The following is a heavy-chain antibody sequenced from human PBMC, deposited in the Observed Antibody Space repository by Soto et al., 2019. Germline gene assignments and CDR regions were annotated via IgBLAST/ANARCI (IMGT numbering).Heavy chain of an antibody. CDR2: VAYDGGYK. V-gene: IGHV3-30-3*01. J-gene: IGHJ4*02. CDR1: GFTFNKYT. D-gene: IGHD3-22*01. CDR3: ARPANTYEYGISGSPSLLY. Sequence: QVQLVESGGGVVQPGRSLRLSCAASGFTFNKYTMHWVRQAPGKGLEWVAVVAYDGGYKYYADSVKGRFTISRDNSKNTLCLQMNSLRAEDTAVYYCARPANTYEYGISGSPSLLYWGQGTLVTVSS.